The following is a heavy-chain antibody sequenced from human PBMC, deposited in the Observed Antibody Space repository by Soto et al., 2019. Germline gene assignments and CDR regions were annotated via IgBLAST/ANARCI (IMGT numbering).Heavy chain of an antibody. CDR2: MYYSGNT. V-gene: IGHV4-59*01. Sequence: SETLSLTCTVSGGSISSYCWSWLRQPPGKGLEWIAYMYYSGNTNYNPSLKSRVTMAVDTSKRQFSLKLRSVTAADTAVYYCATLDTPFAFDVWGQGAMVTVSS. J-gene: IGHJ3*01. CDR3: ATLDTPFAFDV. D-gene: IGHD5-18*01. CDR1: GGSISSYC.